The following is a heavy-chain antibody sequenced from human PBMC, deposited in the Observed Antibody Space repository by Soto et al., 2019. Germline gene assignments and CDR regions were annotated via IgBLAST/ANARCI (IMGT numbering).Heavy chain of an antibody. D-gene: IGHD6-19*01. CDR3: ARGSARIAVAGTDYYYYYMDV. CDR1: GYTFTSYG. CDR2: ISAYNGNT. Sequence: QVQLVQSGAEVKKPGASVKVSCKASGYTFTSYGISWVRQAPGQGLEWMGWISAYNGNTNYAQKLQGRVTMTTDTYTSTAYMELRSLRSDDTAVYYCARGSARIAVAGTDYYYYYMDVWGKGTTVTVSS. V-gene: IGHV1-18*01. J-gene: IGHJ6*03.